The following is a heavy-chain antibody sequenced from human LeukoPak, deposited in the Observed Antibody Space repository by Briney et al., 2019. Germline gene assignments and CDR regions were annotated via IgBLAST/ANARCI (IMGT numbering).Heavy chain of an antibody. D-gene: IGHD3-3*01. Sequence: PGRSLRLSCAASGFTFSSYAMHWVRQAPGKGLEWVAVISYDGSNKYYADSVKGRFTISRDNSKNTLYLQMNSLRAEDTAVYYCARDLQPLEWLLQVFDYWGQGTLVTVSS. CDR2: ISYDGSNK. J-gene: IGHJ4*02. V-gene: IGHV3-30-3*01. CDR1: GFTFSSYA. CDR3: ARDLQPLEWLLQVFDY.